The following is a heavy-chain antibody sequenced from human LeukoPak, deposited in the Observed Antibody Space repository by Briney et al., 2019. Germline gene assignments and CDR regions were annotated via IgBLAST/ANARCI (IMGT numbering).Heavy chain of an antibody. CDR3: ARDRTYCSSTNCYSGYFHP. V-gene: IGHV1-18*01. Sequence: ASVKVSCKACGCIFTSYGINWVRQAPGQGLEWMGWISAYNGNTNYAQKLQGRLTMTTDTSTSTAYMELRSLRSDDTAVYYCARDRTYCSSTNCYSGYFHPWGQGTLVTVSS. D-gene: IGHD2-2*01. CDR2: ISAYNGNT. CDR1: GCIFTSYG. J-gene: IGHJ1*01.